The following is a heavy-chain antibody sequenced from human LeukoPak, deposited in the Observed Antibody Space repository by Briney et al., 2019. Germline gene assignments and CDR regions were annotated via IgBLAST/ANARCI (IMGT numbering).Heavy chain of an antibody. CDR2: ISWNSGVI. Sequence: PGGSLRLSCAASGFTFDDYAIHWVRQAPGKGLEWVSGISWNSGVIGYADSVKGRFTISRDNAKNSLYLQMNSLRPEDTALYYCAKDIHPASCYDFWSGYYTGFDYWGLGTLVTVSS. V-gene: IGHV3-9*01. CDR1: GFTFDDYA. J-gene: IGHJ4*02. D-gene: IGHD3-3*01. CDR3: AKDIHPASCYDFWSGYYTGFDY.